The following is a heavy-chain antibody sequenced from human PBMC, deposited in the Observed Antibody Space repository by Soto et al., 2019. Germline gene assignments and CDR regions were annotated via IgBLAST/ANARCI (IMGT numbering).Heavy chain of an antibody. CDR1: GFTFSSYS. CDR2: ISSSSSYI. Sequence: GGSLRLSCAASGFTFSSYSMNWVRQAPGKGLEWVSSISSSSSYIYYADSVKGRFTISRDNAKKSLYLQMNSLRAEDTAVYYCGRDGVAIPYSSSSPGHPYKPNYYYYYMDVWGKGTTVTVSS. D-gene: IGHD6-6*01. J-gene: IGHJ6*03. V-gene: IGHV3-21*01. CDR3: GRDGVAIPYSSSSPGHPYKPNYYYYYMDV.